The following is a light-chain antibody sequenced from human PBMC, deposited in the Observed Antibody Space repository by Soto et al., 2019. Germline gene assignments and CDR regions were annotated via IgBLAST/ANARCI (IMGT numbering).Light chain of an antibody. J-gene: IGKJ4*01. V-gene: IGKV3D-15*01. CDR2: GAT. CDR1: QTVRDN. CDR3: QQYNSYFT. Sequence: EVVMTQSPATLSVSPGERATLSCRASQTVRDNLGWYQQKPGQPPRLLIYGATTRATGIPARFSGSGSGTEFTLTISSLQSEDFAVYYCQQYNSYFTFGGGTKVEIK.